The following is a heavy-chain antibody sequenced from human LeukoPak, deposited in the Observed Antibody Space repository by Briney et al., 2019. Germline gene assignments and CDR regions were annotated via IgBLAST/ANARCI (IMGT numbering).Heavy chain of an antibody. Sequence: GGSLRLSCTASGFTFGDYAMSWVRQAPGKGLEWVGFIRSKAYGGTTEYAASVKGRFTISRDDSKSIAYLQMNSLKTEDTAVYYCTREYIVATIGYYYYGMDVWGQGTTVTVSS. J-gene: IGHJ6*02. CDR3: TREYIVATIGYYYYGMDV. CDR2: IRSKAYGGTT. CDR1: GFTFGDYA. D-gene: IGHD5-12*01. V-gene: IGHV3-49*04.